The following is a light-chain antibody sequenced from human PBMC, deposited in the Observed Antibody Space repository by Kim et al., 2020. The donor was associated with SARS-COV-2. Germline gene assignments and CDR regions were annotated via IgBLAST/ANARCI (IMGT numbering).Light chain of an antibody. CDR2: TAS. CDR3: LQTFNMPVT. J-gene: IGKJ5*01. Sequence: ASVGDTVTITCRASKYIGDYISWFQHKPGKAPNLLIYTASTLQNGVPSRFSASGSGKEFTLAISGVQPEDSATYYCLQTFNMPVTFGQGTRLEIK. CDR1: KYIGDY. V-gene: IGKV1-39*01.